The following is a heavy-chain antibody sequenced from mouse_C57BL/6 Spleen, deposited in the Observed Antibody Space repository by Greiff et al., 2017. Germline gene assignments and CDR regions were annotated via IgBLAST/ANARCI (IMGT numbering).Heavy chain of an antibody. CDR2: IYPRSGNT. D-gene: IGHD1-1*01. CDR3: ARSSYYGSSYCFDY. Sequence: VKLMESGAELARPGASVKLSCKASGYTFTSYGISWVKQRTGQGLEWIGEIYPRSGNTYYNEKFKGKATLTADKSSSTAYMELRSLTSEDSAVYFCARSSYYGSSYCFDYWGQGTTLTVSS. J-gene: IGHJ2*01. V-gene: IGHV1-81*01. CDR1: GYTFTSYG.